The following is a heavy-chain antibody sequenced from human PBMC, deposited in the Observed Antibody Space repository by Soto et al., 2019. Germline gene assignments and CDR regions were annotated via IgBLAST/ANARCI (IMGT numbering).Heavy chain of an antibody. V-gene: IGHV3-74*01. CDR1: GFTFSSYW. Sequence: PGGSLRLSCAASGFTFSSYWMHWVRQAPGKGLVWVSRINSSGGSTNYADSVKGRFTISRDNAKNTLYLQMNSLRAEDTAVYYCAKDGELYYGSSGYSAFDYWGQGTLVTVSS. D-gene: IGHD3-22*01. CDR2: INSSGGST. J-gene: IGHJ4*02. CDR3: AKDGELYYGSSGYSAFDY.